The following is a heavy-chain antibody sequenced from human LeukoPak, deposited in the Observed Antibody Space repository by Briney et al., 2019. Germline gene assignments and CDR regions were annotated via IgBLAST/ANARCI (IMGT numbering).Heavy chain of an antibody. V-gene: IGHV3-30*02. Sequence: GGSLRLSCAASGFTFSSYGMHWVRQAPGKGLEWVAFIRYDGSNKYYADSVKGRFTISRDNSKNTLYLQMNSLRAEDTAVYYCAKEFTRIAYYYGSGRDYYYMDVWGKGTTVTISS. CDR2: IRYDGSNK. D-gene: IGHD3-10*01. CDR1: GFTFSSYG. CDR3: AKEFTRIAYYYGSGRDYYYMDV. J-gene: IGHJ6*03.